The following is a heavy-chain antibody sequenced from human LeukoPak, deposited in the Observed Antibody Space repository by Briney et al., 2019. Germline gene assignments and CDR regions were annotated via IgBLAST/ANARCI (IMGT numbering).Heavy chain of an antibody. J-gene: IGHJ5*02. Sequence: GESLKISCKGSGYTFTSYWIGWVRQMPGKGLEWMGVIYPGDSDTTYSPSFQGQVTISADKSISTTYLQWSSLKASDTAMYYCARLAGSLAWYDPWGQGTLVTVSS. CDR2: IYPGDSDT. D-gene: IGHD6-19*01. V-gene: IGHV5-51*01. CDR1: GYTFTSYW. CDR3: ARLAGSLAWYDP.